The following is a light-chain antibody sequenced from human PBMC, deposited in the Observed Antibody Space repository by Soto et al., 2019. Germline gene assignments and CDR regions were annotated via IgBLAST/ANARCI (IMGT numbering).Light chain of an antibody. CDR2: VTS. CDR1: QGISNY. J-gene: IGKJ3*01. CDR3: QQLDSYPL. V-gene: IGKV1-9*01. Sequence: DIQLTQSPSFLSASVGDRVTITCRASQGISNYLAWYQQKPGKAPKLLIYVTSTLQTGVPSRFSGSGSGTVFTRTISSLQPEAFATYYCQQLDSYPLFGPGTKVDIK.